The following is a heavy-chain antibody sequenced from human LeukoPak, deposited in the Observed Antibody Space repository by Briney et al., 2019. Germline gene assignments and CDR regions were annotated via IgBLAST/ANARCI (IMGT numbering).Heavy chain of an antibody. CDR1: GYTFTGYY. CDR2: INPNSGGT. D-gene: IGHD2-2*01. V-gene: IGHV1-2*02. CDR3: ATTILYCSSTSCQVYPPRGPPRIDAFDI. Sequence: ASVKVSCKASGYTFTGYYMHWVRQAPGQGLEWMGWINPNSGGTNYAQKFQGRVTMTRDTSISTAYMELSRLRSDDTAVYYCATTILYCSSTSCQVYPPRGPPRIDAFDIWGQGTMVTVSS. J-gene: IGHJ3*02.